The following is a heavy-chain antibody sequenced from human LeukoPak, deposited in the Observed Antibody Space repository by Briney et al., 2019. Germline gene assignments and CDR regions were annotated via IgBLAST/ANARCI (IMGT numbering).Heavy chain of an antibody. CDR2: IYPGDSDT. J-gene: IGHJ4*02. Sequence: GESLKISCKDSGHSFTSYWIAWVRQMPGKGLEWMGIIYPGDSDTRYSPSFQGQATISADKSISTAYLQWSSLKASDTAMYYCARHRGDYYDSSGENDYWGQGTLVTVSS. V-gene: IGHV5-51*01. CDR3: ARHRGDYYDSSGENDY. CDR1: GHSFTSYW. D-gene: IGHD3-22*01.